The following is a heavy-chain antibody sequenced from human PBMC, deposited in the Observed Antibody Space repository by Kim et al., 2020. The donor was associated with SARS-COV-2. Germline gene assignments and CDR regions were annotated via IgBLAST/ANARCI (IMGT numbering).Heavy chain of an antibody. D-gene: IGHD2-15*01. CDR2: INWNGGST. Sequence: GGSLRLSCAASGFTFDDYGMSWVRQAPGKGLEWVSGINWNGGSTGYADSVKGRFTISRDNAKNSLYLQMNSLRAEDTALYHCARLVVVAELGWFDPWGQGTLVTVSS. J-gene: IGHJ5*02. V-gene: IGHV3-20*01. CDR3: ARLVVVAELGWFDP. CDR1: GFTFDDYG.